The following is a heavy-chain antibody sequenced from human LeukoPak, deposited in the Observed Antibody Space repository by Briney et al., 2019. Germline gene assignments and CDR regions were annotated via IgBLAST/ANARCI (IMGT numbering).Heavy chain of an antibody. CDR2: ISGSGGST. J-gene: IGHJ4*02. D-gene: IGHD2-2*01. V-gene: IGHV3-23*01. CDR3: AKDQYGDSSSR. Sequence: PGASLRLSCAASGFAFSSYAMSWVRQAPGKGLEWVSAISGSGGSTYYADSVKGRFTISRDNSKNTLYLQMNSLRAEDTAVYYCAKDQYGDSSSRWGQGTLVTVSS. CDR1: GFAFSSYA.